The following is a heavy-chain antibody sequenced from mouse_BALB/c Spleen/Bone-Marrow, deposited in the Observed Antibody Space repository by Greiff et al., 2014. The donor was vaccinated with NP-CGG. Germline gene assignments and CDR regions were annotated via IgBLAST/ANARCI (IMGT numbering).Heavy chain of an antibody. J-gene: IGHJ3*01. Sequence: EVQLQQSGAELVRSGASVKLSCTASGFNIKDYYMHWVKQRPEQGLEWIGWIDPENGDTEYAPKFQGKATMTADTSSNTAYLQLSSLTSEDTAVYYCNAGGLVANWGQGTLVTVSA. CDR1: GFNIKDYY. CDR3: NAGGLVAN. D-gene: IGHD2-10*02. V-gene: IGHV14-4*02. CDR2: IDPENGDT.